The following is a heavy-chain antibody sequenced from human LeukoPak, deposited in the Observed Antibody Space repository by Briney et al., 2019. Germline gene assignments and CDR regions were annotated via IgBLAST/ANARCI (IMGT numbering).Heavy chain of an antibody. D-gene: IGHD6-19*01. CDR1: GFTFSSSV. Sequence: PGGSLRLSCAASGFTFSSSVMSWVRQAPGKGLEWVSSISGSTYYADSVKGRFTISRDNSKNTMYLQMNSLRAEDTAVYYCARDGKAVAVAFDIWGQGTMVTVSS. V-gene: IGHV3-23*01. J-gene: IGHJ3*02. CDR3: ARDGKAVAVAFDI. CDR2: ISGST.